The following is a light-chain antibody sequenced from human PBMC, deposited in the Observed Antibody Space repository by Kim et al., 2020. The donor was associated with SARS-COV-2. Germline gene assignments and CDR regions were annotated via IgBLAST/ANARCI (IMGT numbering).Light chain of an antibody. CDR2: EDS. CDR3: QAWDTSIVV. J-gene: IGLJ2*01. CDR1: KLGDKY. Sequence: SVSRGQTASITCSGDKLGDKYACWYQQKPGQSPLLVIYEDSKRPSGIPERFSGSNSGDTATLTISGTQAMDEADYYCQAWDTSIVVFGGGTQLTVL. V-gene: IGLV3-1*01.